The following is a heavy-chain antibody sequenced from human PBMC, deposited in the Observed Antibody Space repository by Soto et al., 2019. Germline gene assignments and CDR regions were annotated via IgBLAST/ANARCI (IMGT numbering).Heavy chain of an antibody. J-gene: IGHJ6*02. CDR2: ISYDGSNK. CDR3: ARALRYDFWSGPDYYYYGMDV. D-gene: IGHD3-3*01. Sequence: GGSLRLSCAASGFTFSSYAMHWVRQAPGKGLEWVAVISYDGSNKYYADSVKGRFTISRDNSKNTLYLQMNSLRAEDTAVYYCARALRYDFWSGPDYYYYGMDVWGQGTTVTVCS. V-gene: IGHV3-30-3*01. CDR1: GFTFSSYA.